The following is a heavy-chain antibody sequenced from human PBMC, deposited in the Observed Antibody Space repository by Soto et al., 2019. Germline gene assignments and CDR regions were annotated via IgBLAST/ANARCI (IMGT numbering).Heavy chain of an antibody. CDR1: GYGFTTYG. D-gene: IGHD1-1*01. V-gene: IGHV1-18*01. CDR2: ISAHNGNT. Sequence: QVHLVQSGAEVKKPGASVKVSCKGSGYGFTTYGITWVRQAPGQGREWMAWISAHNGNTNYAQKLQGRVTVTRDTSTSTAYSELRSLRSDDTAVYYIARGRYGDYWGQGALVTVSS. CDR3: ARGRYGDY. J-gene: IGHJ4*02.